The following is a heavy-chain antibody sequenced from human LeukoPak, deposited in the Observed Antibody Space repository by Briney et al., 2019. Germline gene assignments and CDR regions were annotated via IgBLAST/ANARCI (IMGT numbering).Heavy chain of an antibody. Sequence: PGGSLRLSCAASGFTFSSYAMSWVRQAPGKGLEWVSAISGSGGSTYYADSVKGRFTISRDNSKNTLYLQMNSLRAEDTAVYYCAKTTGDYYYDSSGYYYFDYWGQGTLVTVSS. CDR1: GFTFSSYA. V-gene: IGHV3-23*01. J-gene: IGHJ4*02. D-gene: IGHD3-22*01. CDR2: ISGSGGST. CDR3: AKTTGDYYYDSSGYYYFDY.